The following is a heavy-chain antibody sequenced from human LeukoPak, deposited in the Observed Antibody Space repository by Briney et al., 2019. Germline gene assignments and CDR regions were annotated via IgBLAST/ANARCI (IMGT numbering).Heavy chain of an antibody. CDR3: ATPYCSSISCLDVFNM. CDR1: GVSFSDGRYY. D-gene: IGHD2-2*01. CDR2: KYYSGSA. J-gene: IGHJ3*02. V-gene: IGHV4-31*03. Sequence: PSQTLSLTCTVSGVSFSDGRYYWTWHRQDPGKGLEGNVYKYYSGSAKYNPSLKSRLPISIDTSKNQFSLPLSSVTAADTATYYCATPYCSSISCLDVFNMWGQGTRVTVSS.